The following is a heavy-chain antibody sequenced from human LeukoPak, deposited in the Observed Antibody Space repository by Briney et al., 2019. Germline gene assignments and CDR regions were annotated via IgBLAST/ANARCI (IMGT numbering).Heavy chain of an antibody. V-gene: IGHV3-23*01. CDR2: INNSGGST. D-gene: IGHD3-3*01. Sequence: QPGGSLRLSCAASGFTFSSYAMNWVRQAPGKGLAWVSGINNSGGSTYYADSVKGRFTISRDNSKNTLYLQMNSLRAEDTAVYYCAREETDYDFWSGLIGMINYYYYYMDVWGKGTTVTVSS. CDR3: AREETDYDFWSGLIGMINYYYYYMDV. CDR1: GFTFSSYA. J-gene: IGHJ6*03.